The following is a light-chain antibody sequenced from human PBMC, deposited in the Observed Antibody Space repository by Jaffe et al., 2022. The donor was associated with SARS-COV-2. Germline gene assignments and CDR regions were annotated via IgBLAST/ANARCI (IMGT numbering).Light chain of an antibody. J-gene: IGLJ3*02. V-gene: IGLV1-51*01. CDR1: SSNIGNNY. Sequence: QSVLTQPPSVSAAPGQKVTISCSGSSSNIGNNYVSWYQQLPGTAPKLLIYDNNKRPSGIPDRFSGSKSGTSATLGITGLQTGDEADYYCGTWDSSLSGGHVFGGGTKLTVL. CDR2: DNN. CDR3: GTWDSSLSGGHV.